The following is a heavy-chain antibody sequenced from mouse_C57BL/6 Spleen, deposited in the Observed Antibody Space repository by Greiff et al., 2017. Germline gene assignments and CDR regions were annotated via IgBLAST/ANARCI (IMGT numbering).Heavy chain of an antibody. D-gene: IGHD1-1*01. J-gene: IGHJ3*01. CDR3: TRDYYGSPLAY. V-gene: IGHV1-15*01. CDR2: IDPETGGT. Sequence: QVQLKESGAELVRPGASVTLSCKASGYTFTDYEMHWVKQTPVHGLEWIGAIDPETGGTAYNQKFKGKAILTADKSSSTAYMELRSLTSEDSAVYYCTRDYYGSPLAYWGQGTLVTVSA. CDR1: GYTFTDYE.